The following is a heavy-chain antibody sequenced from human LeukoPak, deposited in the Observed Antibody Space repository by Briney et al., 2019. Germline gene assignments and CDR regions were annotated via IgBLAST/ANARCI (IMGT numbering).Heavy chain of an antibody. J-gene: IGHJ4*02. CDR1: GFSLSTTGVG. CDR3: AHRTWGHFHY. Sequence: SGPTLVKPTQTLTLTCTFSGFSLSTTGVGVGWIRQPPGKALEWLALIYWDDEERYSPSLKSRLTITKDNSKNQVVLTMTNMEPVDTATYYCAHRTWGHFHYWGQGTLVTVSS. CDR2: IYWDDEE. V-gene: IGHV2-5*02. D-gene: IGHD3-16*01.